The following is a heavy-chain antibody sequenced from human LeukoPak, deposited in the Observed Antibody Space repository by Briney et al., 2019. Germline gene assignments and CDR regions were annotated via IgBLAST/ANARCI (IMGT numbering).Heavy chain of an antibody. CDR1: GGTFSNYA. CDR3: ARDGSLTVTPLSLSFDY. D-gene: IGHD1-7*01. V-gene: IGHV1-69*04. Sequence: SVKVSCKASGGTFSNYAISWVRQAPGQGLEWMGRIIPILGLANYAQKFQGRVTITADRSTSRAYMELSSLRSEDTAVYYSARDGSLTVTPLSLSFDYWGQGTLVTVSS. CDR2: IIPILGLA. J-gene: IGHJ4*02.